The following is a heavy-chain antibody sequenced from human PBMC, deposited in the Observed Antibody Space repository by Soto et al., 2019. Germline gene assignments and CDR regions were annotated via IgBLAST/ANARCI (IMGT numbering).Heavy chain of an antibody. CDR3: ARDQWYFDL. Sequence: QEQLVESGGGVVQPGRSLRLSCAGSGFTLSSSGMHWVRQAPGKGLEWVAVVWFDGGNKKYADAVKGRFAISRDNSENTLYLQMNSLRAEDTAVYYCARDQWYFDLWGRGTLVTVSS. CDR1: GFTLSSSG. J-gene: IGHJ2*01. V-gene: IGHV3-33*01. CDR2: VWFDGGNK.